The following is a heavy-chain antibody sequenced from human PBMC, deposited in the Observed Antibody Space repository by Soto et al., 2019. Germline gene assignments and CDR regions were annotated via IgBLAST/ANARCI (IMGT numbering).Heavy chain of an antibody. V-gene: IGHV3-11*01. CDR3: ARAPL. Sequence: GGSLRLSCAASGFTFSDYYMGWIRQAPGKGLEWVSYISNSGRTIYYADSVKGRFTVSRDNAKNSLYLQMNSLRAEDAAVYYCARAPLRAQRTLDTGSS. CDR1: GFTFSDYY. J-gene: IGHJ4*02. CDR2: ISNSGRTI.